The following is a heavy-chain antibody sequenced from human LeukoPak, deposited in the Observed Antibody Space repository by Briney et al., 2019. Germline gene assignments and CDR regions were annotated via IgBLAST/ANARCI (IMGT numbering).Heavy chain of an antibody. CDR2: IKQDGSEK. J-gene: IGHJ4*02. Sequence: GGSLRLSCAASGFTFSSYWMSWVRQAPGKGLEWVANIKQDGSEKYYVDSVKGRFTISRDNAKNSLYLQMNSLRAEDTAVYYCARRAYSSGWYLYFDYWGQGTLVTVSS. D-gene: IGHD6-19*01. CDR1: GFTFSSYW. V-gene: IGHV3-7*01. CDR3: ARRAYSSGWYLYFDY.